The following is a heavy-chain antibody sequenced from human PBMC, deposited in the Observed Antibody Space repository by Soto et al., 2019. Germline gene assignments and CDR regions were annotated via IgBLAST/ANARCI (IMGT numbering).Heavy chain of an antibody. CDR3: ARGWVTIFGVAAVNFDY. V-gene: IGHV4-34*01. CDR2: INHSGST. Sequence: PSDTLYLTCAVYGGSFSGYYWSWIRKPPGKGLEWIGEINHSGSTNYNPSLKSRVTISVDTSKNQFSLKLSSVTAADTAVYYCARGWVTIFGVAAVNFDYWGQGTLVTVSS. CDR1: GGSFSGYY. D-gene: IGHD3-3*01. J-gene: IGHJ4*02.